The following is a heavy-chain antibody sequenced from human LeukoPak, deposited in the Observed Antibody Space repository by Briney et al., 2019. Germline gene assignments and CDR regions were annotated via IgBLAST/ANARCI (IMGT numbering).Heavy chain of an antibody. CDR2: INHSGGT. CDR3: ARYYRGFDP. J-gene: IGHJ5*02. CDR1: GGSFSGYY. D-gene: IGHD3-10*01. V-gene: IGHV4-34*01. Sequence: PSETLSLTCAVYGGSFSGYYWSWIRQPPGKGLEWIGEINHSGGTNYNPSLKSRVTISVDTSKNQFSLKPSSVTAADTAVYYCARYYRGFDPWGQGTLVTVSS.